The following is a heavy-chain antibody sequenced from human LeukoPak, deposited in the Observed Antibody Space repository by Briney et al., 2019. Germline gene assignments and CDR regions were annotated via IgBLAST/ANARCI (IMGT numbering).Heavy chain of an antibody. CDR2: ISYDGSNK. V-gene: IGHV3-30-3*01. CDR3: RQDIVGY. D-gene: IGHD2-15*01. J-gene: IGHJ4*02. Sequence: GGSLRLSCAASGFTFSSYAMHWVRQAPGKGLEWVAVISYDGSNKYYADSVKGRFTISRDNSKNTLYLQMNSLRAEDTAVYYCRQDIVGYWGQGTLVTVSS. CDR1: GFTFSSYA.